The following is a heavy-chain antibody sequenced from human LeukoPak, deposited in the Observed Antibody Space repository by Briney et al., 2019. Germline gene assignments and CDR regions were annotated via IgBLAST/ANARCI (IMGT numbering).Heavy chain of an antibody. CDR2: MSYTGTT. CDR3: ARSGYSFLVDS. J-gene: IGHJ4*02. CDR1: GGSISRSGYY. V-gene: IGHV4-39*01. Sequence: ASETLSLTCTGSGGSISRSGYYWGWIRQPPGKGLEWIASMSYTGTTYYNPSLKSRVTISVDTSKNQFPLKLSSVTAADTGVYYCARSGYSFLVDSWGQGTLVTVSS. D-gene: IGHD5-18*01.